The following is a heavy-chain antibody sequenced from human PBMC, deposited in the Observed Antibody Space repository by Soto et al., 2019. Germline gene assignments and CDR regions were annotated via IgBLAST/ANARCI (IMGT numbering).Heavy chain of an antibody. CDR1: GFTFSSYS. D-gene: IGHD5-12*01. J-gene: IGHJ4*02. V-gene: IGHV3-21*01. Sequence: PGGSLRLSCAASGFTFSSYSMNWVRQAPGKGLEWVSSISSSSSYIYYADSVKGRFTISRDNAKNSLYLQMNSLRAEDTAVYYCARDDEPTLDSSGYLFDYWGQGTPVTVSA. CDR2: ISSSSSYI. CDR3: ARDDEPTLDSSGYLFDY.